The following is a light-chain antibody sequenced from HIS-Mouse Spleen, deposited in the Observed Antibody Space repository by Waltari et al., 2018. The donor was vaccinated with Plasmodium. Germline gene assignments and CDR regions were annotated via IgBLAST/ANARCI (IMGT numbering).Light chain of an antibody. CDR3: QQYNNWSFT. CDR2: GAS. Sequence: EIVMTQSPATLSVSPGERATLSSRASQSVSSNLAWYQKKPGQAPRLPIYGASTRATGIPARFSGSGSGTEFTLTISSLQSEDFAVYYCQQYNNWSFTFGPGTKVDIK. CDR1: QSVSSN. J-gene: IGKJ3*01. V-gene: IGKV3-15*01.